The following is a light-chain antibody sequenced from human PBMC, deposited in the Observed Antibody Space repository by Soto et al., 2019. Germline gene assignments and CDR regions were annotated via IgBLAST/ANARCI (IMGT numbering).Light chain of an antibody. V-gene: IGLV2-14*01. CDR2: DVS. CDR1: SSDIGVYNH. J-gene: IGLJ1*01. CDR3: SSFTSTSTNYV. Sequence: QSVLTQPASVSGSPGQSITISCTGTSSDIGVYNHVSWYQQHPGKAPKLMIYDVSNRPSGVSNRFSGSKSGNTASLTISGLQPEDEADYYCSSFTSTSTNYVFGTGTKV.